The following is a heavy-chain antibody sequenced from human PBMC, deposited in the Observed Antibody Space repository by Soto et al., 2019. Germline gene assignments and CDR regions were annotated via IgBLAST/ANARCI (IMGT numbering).Heavy chain of an antibody. D-gene: IGHD6-19*01. J-gene: IGHJ4*02. CDR2: ISYDGSEN. CDR1: GFTFNSYA. CDR3: AKESAYRSGWYNG. V-gene: IGHV3-30*04. Sequence: QVQLVDSGGGVVQHGRSLRLSCAASGFTFNSYAMHWVRQAPGKGLEWVALISYDGSENYYADPVKGRFTISRDNSENTLYLQMNSLRPDDTAVYYCAKESAYRSGWYNGWGQGTLVTVSS.